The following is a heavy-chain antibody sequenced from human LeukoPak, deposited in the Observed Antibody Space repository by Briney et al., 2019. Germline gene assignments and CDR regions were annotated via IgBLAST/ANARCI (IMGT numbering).Heavy chain of an antibody. CDR1: GGTFSSCA. CDR2: IIPILGIA. J-gene: IGHJ4*02. V-gene: IGHV1-69*04. Sequence: ASVKVSCKASGGTFSSCAISWVRQAPGQGLEWMGRIIPILGIANYAQKFQGRVTITADKSTSTAYMELSSLRSEDTAVYYCARDGSVGATADYWGQGTLVTVSS. D-gene: IGHD1-26*01. CDR3: ARDGSVGATADY.